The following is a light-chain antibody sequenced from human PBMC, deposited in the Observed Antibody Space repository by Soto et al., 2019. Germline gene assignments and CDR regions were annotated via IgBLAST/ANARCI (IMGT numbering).Light chain of an antibody. CDR1: SSDVGAYNY. Sequence: QSVLTQPASVSGSPGQSITISCTGTSSDVGAYNYVSWYQQYPGKAPKLMIYGVTNRPSGVTNRFSGSKTGTTASLTISGLQAEDEADYYCFSHRGGDSHVFGTGTKLTVL. CDR3: FSHRGGDSHV. CDR2: GVT. V-gene: IGLV2-14*01. J-gene: IGLJ1*01.